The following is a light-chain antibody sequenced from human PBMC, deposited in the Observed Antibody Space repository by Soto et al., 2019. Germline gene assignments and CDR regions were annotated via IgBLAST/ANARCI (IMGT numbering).Light chain of an antibody. Sequence: DIQMTQSPSTLSASVGDRVTITCRASQSISSWLAWYQQKLGRAPRLLIYDASSLQSGVPSRFSGSGSGTDFTLTIGSLQPEDFATYYCQQSYSTSWTFGQGTKVDIK. V-gene: IGKV1-39*01. CDR3: QQSYSTSWT. J-gene: IGKJ1*01. CDR2: DAS. CDR1: QSISSW.